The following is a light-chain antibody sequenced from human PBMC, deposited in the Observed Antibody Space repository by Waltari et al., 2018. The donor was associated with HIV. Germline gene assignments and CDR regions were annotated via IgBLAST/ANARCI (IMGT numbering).Light chain of an antibody. CDR2: GAS. CDR3: QQYAASPLT. CDR1: QSVRSAS. Sequence: PGERATLSCRASQSVRSASVAWYQQKPGQAPRLLISGASGRAPGIPDRFSGTGAVTDFILTISRLEPEDCAVYYCQQYAASPLTFGGGTKVEIK. V-gene: IGKV3-20*01. J-gene: IGKJ4*01.